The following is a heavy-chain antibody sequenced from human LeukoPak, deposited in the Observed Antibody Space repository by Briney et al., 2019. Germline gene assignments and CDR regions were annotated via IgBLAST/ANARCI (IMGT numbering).Heavy chain of an antibody. D-gene: IGHD2-2*01. CDR1: GGSISSDNW. J-gene: IGHJ6*03. Sequence: SETLSLTCAVSGGSISSDNWWSWVRQPPGKGLEWIGEIYHSGSTNYNPSLKSRVSISVDKSKNQFSLNLNSVTAADTAVYYCARHPSVVVPAAITYYYYMDVWGKGTTATVSS. V-gene: IGHV4-4*02. CDR3: ARHPSVVVPAAITYYYYMDV. CDR2: IYHSGST.